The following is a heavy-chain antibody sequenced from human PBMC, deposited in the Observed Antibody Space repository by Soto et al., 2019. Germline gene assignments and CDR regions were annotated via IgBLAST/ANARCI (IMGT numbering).Heavy chain of an antibody. CDR3: AKTSGVIVVVTSFDH. V-gene: IGHV3-23*01. J-gene: IGHJ4*02. CDR2: ISGSGESK. Sequence: GGSLRLSCAASGFTFSKYALTWVRQAPGKGLEWVSAISGSGESKYDADSVKGRFTISRDNSKNTLYLEMNSLRPEDTAMYYCAKTSGVIVVVTSFDHWGQGTLVTGLL. CDR1: GFTFSKYA. D-gene: IGHD3-22*01.